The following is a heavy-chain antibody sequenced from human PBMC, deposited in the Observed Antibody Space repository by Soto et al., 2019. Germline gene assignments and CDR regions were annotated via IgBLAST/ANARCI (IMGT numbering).Heavy chain of an antibody. D-gene: IGHD3-3*01. Sequence: SETLSLTCTVSGGSISSGDYYWSWIRQPPGKGLEWIGYIYYSGSTYYNPSLKSRVTISVDTSKNQFSLKLSSVTAADTAVYYCARDHKYYDFWSGYLPVGWFDPWGQGTLVTVSS. CDR3: ARDHKYYDFWSGYLPVGWFDP. CDR1: GGSISSGDYY. CDR2: IYYSGST. V-gene: IGHV4-30-4*01. J-gene: IGHJ5*02.